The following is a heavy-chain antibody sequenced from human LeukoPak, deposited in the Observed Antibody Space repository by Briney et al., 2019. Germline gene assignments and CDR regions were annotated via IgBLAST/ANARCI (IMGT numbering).Heavy chain of an antibody. CDR2: ISAYNGNT. J-gene: IGHJ5*02. CDR1: GYTFTSYG. D-gene: IGHD6-13*01. Sequence: ASVKVSCKASGYTFTSYGISWVRQAPGQGLEWMGWISAYNGNTNYAQKLQGRVTMTTDTSTSTAYMDLRSLRSDDTAGYYCARESGPVRIAAAGTSWFDPWGQGTLVTVSS. CDR3: ARESGPVRIAAAGTSWFDP. V-gene: IGHV1-18*01.